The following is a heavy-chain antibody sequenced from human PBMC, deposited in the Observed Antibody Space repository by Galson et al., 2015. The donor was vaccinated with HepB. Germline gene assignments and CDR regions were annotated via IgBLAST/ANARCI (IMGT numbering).Heavy chain of an antibody. CDR1: GFSVTNAW. J-gene: IGHJ4*02. CDR2: IKSKTDGGTT. V-gene: IGHV3-15*07. CDR3: TTVAPFDY. Sequence: SLRLSCAAYGFSVTNAWMNWVRQAPGKGLEWVGRIKSKTDGGTTDYTAPVKGRFTISRDDTINMLYLRMNSLKTEDTAVYYCTTVAPFDYWGQGILVTVSS.